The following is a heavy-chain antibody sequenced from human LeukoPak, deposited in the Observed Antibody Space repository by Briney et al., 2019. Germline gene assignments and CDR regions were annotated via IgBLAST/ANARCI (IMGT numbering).Heavy chain of an antibody. Sequence: LSLTCTVSGGSISSSSYYWGWIRQAPGKGLEWVSYISSSGSTIYYADSVKGRFTISRDNAKNSLYLQMNSLRAEDTAVYYCARDAPFDYWGQGTLVTVSS. CDR3: ARDAPFDY. CDR1: GGSISSSSYY. CDR2: ISSSGSTI. J-gene: IGHJ4*02. V-gene: IGHV3-11*04.